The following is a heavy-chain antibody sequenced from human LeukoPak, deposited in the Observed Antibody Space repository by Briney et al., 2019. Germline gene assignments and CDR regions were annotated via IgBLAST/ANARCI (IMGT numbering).Heavy chain of an antibody. Sequence: GGSLRLSCAASGFTVSSIHMVWVRQAPGKGLEWVSVTYTGGNSYYADSVKGRFIISRDISKNTLYLQMNSLRAEDSALYYCARGGRGTAAVVAPRSFDIWGQGTMVTVSS. CDR1: GFTVSSIH. D-gene: IGHD3-22*01. J-gene: IGHJ3*02. CDR3: ARGGRGTAAVVAPRSFDI. V-gene: IGHV3-53*01. CDR2: TYTGGNS.